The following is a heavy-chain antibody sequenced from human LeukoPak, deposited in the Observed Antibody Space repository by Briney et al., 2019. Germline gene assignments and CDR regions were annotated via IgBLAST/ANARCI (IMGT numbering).Heavy chain of an antibody. CDR3: ARAAMEAANYPDY. V-gene: IGHV3-11*01. CDR2: ISSSGSTI. D-gene: IGHD2-15*01. CDR1: GFTFSDYY. Sequence: PGVSLRLSCAASGFTFSDYYMSWIRQAPGKGLEWVPYISSSGSTIHYADSVKGRFTISRDNAKNSLYLQMNSLRAEDTAVYYCARAAMEAANYPDYWGQGTLVTVSS. J-gene: IGHJ4*02.